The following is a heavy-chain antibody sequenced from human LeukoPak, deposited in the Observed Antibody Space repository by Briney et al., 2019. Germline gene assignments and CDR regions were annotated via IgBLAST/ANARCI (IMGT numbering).Heavy chain of an antibody. Sequence: PSETLSLTCAVYGGSFSGYYWSWLREPPGKGLEWFGEINQSGSTNYNPSLKSRVTISGDTSKNQFSLKLSSATAADTAVYYCARGPMIPILRMVRQNWFDPWGQGTLVTVSS. V-gene: IGHV4-34*01. CDR2: INQSGST. J-gene: IGHJ5*02. CDR1: GGSFSGYY. D-gene: IGHD3-10*01. CDR3: ARGPMIPILRMVRQNWFDP.